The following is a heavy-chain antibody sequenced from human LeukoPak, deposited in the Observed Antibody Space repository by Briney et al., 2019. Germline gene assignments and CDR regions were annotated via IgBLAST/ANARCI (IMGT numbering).Heavy chain of an antibody. Sequence: SETLSLTCTVSGGSITTYYWTWIRQPPGKGLEWIGYVYHTGGTNYNPSLKSRATISVDMSKNQFSLKLISVTAADTAVYYCAGDWNWGQGTLVTVSS. J-gene: IGHJ4*02. CDR1: GGSITTYY. CDR3: AGDWN. D-gene: IGHD2-21*02. V-gene: IGHV4-59*01. CDR2: VYHTGGT.